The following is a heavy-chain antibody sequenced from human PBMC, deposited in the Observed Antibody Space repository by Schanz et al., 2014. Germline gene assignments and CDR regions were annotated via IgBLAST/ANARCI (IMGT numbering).Heavy chain of an antibody. J-gene: IGHJ4*02. CDR1: GGSFSAYY. CDR2: MYVSGGL. D-gene: IGHD1-1*01. CDR3: ARVSRGGSFDF. V-gene: IGHV4-59*10. Sequence: QLHQWGAGLLKPSETLSLTCAVSGGSFSAYYWSWIRQPPGKGLEWIGSMYVSGGLYYNPSLKRRVSISVDTSKNQLSLWLNSVTAADTAFYFCARVSRGGSFDFWGPGILVTVAS.